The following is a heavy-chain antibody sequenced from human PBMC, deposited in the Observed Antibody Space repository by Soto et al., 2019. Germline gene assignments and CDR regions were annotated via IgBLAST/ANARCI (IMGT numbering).Heavy chain of an antibody. V-gene: IGHV5-10-1*01. CDR2: IDPSDSYT. J-gene: IGHJ6*02. D-gene: IGHD3-16*01. CDR3: ASYDYVWDGMDV. CDR1: GYSFTSYW. Sequence: GESLKISCKGSGYSFTSYWISWVRQMPGKGLEWMGRIDPSDSYTNYSPSFQGHVTISADKSISTAYLQWSSLKASDTAVYYCASYDYVWDGMDVWGQGTTVTVSS.